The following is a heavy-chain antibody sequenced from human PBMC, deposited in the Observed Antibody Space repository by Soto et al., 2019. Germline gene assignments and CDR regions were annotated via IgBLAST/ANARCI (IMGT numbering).Heavy chain of an antibody. V-gene: IGHV3-21*01. CDR1: GFTFRSFT. CDR3: TRDASRDSSARGWFDP. J-gene: IGHJ5*02. Sequence: GESLRLSCAASGFTFRSFTMNWVRQAPGKGLEWVSTISSNSAYIYYTDALRGRFTISRDNAKNSLHLQMNSLRAEDTAVYYCTRDASRDSSARGWFDPWGPGTLVTVSS. CDR2: ISSNSAYI. D-gene: IGHD6-13*01.